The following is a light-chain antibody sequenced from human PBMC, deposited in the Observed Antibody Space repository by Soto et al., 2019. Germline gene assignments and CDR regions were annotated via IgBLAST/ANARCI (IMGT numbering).Light chain of an antibody. CDR2: KVS. CDR1: QSLVHSDGHTT. Sequence: VVMTQSPLSLPVTLGQPASISCRSSQSLVHSDGHTTFNWFHQRPGQSPRPLIYKVSNRDSGVPDRSRGSASATDFTKTISRVEADNVGVYYCMEATHWPPRYSFGQGTKLEIK. J-gene: IGKJ2*03. CDR3: MEATHWPPRYS. V-gene: IGKV2-30*02.